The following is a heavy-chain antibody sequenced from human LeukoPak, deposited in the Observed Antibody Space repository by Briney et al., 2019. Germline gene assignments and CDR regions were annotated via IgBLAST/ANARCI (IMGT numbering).Heavy chain of an antibody. CDR1: GYSISSGYY. CDR2: IYHSGST. V-gene: IGHV4-38-2*02. J-gene: IGHJ4*02. CDR3: ARDRSWEAKGDY. D-gene: IGHD1-26*01. Sequence: SETLSLTCTVSGYSISSGYYWGWIRQPPGKGLEWIGSIYHSGSTYYNPSLKSRVTISVDTSKNQFSLKLSSVTAADTAVYYCARDRSWEAKGDYWGQGTLVTVSS.